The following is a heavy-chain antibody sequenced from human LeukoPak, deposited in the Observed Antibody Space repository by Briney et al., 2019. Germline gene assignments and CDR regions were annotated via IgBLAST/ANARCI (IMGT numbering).Heavy chain of an antibody. CDR2: IFGGVDT. Sequence: GGSLRLSCEASVFSVTNNSMSWVRQAPRKGLEWVSHIFGGVDTYYADSARGGFTISRDSSKNTLYLQMNSLRAEDTAVYYCATSSRNWGPDGFDIWGQGIMVTVSS. CDR3: ATSSRNWGPDGFDI. D-gene: IGHD7-27*01. CDR1: VFSVTNNS. V-gene: IGHV3-66*01. J-gene: IGHJ3*02.